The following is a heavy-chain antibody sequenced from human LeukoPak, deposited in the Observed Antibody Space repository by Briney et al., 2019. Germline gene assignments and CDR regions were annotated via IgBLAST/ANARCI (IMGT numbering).Heavy chain of an antibody. Sequence: GGSLRLSCAASGFTFSSYEMNWVRQAPGKGLEWVSYISSSGSTIYYADSVKGRFTISRDNAKNSLYLQMNSLRAEDTAVYYCARVIAYGDAFDIWGQGTMVTVSS. V-gene: IGHV3-48*03. D-gene: IGHD4-17*01. J-gene: IGHJ3*02. CDR2: ISSSGSTI. CDR3: ARVIAYGDAFDI. CDR1: GFTFSSYE.